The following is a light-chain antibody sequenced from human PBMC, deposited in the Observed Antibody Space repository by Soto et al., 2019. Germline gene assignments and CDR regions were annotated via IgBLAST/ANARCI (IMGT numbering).Light chain of an antibody. CDR3: QQHDNWPPVT. CDR1: QSVRSP. J-gene: IGKJ4*01. Sequence: EVVMTQSPATLSVSPGESATLSCRASQSVRSPLAWYQQRPVQAPRLLIYGSSNRATGITPRFSGSGSGTEFTLTISNLQSEDFGFYYWQQHDNWPPVTFGGGTKVESK. V-gene: IGKV3-15*01. CDR2: GSS.